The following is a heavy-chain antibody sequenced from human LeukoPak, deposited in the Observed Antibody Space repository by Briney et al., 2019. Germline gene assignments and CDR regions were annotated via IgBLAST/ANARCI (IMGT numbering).Heavy chain of an antibody. V-gene: IGHV3-21*01. Sequence: PGGSLRLSCAASGFTFSSYSMNWVRQAPGKGLEWASSISSSSSYIYYADSVKGRFTISRDNAKNSLYLQMNSLRAEDTAVYYCARDFDYYGSGSYYQFDPWGQGTLVTVSS. CDR2: ISSSSSYI. CDR1: GFTFSSYS. J-gene: IGHJ5*02. D-gene: IGHD3-10*01. CDR3: ARDFDYYGSGSYYQFDP.